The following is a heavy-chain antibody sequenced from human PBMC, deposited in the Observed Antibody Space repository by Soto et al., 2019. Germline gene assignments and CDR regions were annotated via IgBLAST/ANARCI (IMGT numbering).Heavy chain of an antibody. CDR3: AKDYGVRGSRTNRFDS. CDR1: GFTFDNYA. V-gene: IGHV3-23*01. D-gene: IGHD3-10*01. CDR2: ISGSGDRT. J-gene: IGHJ5*01. Sequence: VQLLESGGGLVQPGGSLRISCTASGFTFDNYAMAWVRQAPGKGLEWVAGISGSGDRTNYVDSVKGRFTISRDNSKNRLYLQMKSLRAEDTALYYCAKDYGVRGSRTNRFDSWGQGTLVAVSS.